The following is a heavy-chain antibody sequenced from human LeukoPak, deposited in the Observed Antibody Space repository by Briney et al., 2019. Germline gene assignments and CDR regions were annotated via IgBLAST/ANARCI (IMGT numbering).Heavy chain of an antibody. V-gene: IGHV4-38-2*01. J-gene: IGHJ5*02. D-gene: IGHD6-13*01. CDR3: ARSPPGIAAAGTLGSFDP. CDR2: IYHSGST. CDR1: GYSFSSGYY. Sequence: SETLSLTCAVSGYSFSSGYYWGWIRPPPGKRLEWIGSIYHSGSTYYNPSLKSRVTISVDTSKNQFSLKLSSVTAADTAVYYCARSPPGIAAAGTLGSFDPWGQGTLVTVSS.